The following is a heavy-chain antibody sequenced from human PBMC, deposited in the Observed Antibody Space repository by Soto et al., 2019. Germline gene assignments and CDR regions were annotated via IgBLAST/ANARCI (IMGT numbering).Heavy chain of an antibody. CDR1: GFTFSSYG. D-gene: IGHD3-3*01. J-gene: IGHJ6*02. CDR3: AKAQAEYYDLWSGYNYYEYNGMDG. CDR2: ISYDGSNK. Sequence: PGGSLRLSCAASGFTFSSYGMHWVRQAPGKGLEWVAVISYDGSNKYYADSVKGRFTISRDNSKNTLYLQMNSLRAEDTAVYYCAKAQAEYYDLWSGYNYYEYNGMDGWGQGSTLTVSS. V-gene: IGHV3-30*18.